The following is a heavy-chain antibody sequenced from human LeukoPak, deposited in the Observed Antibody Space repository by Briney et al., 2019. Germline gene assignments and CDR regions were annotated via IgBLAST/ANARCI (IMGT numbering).Heavy chain of an antibody. CDR2: IGTAGYT. J-gene: IGHJ4*02. CDR1: GFTFSSYD. D-gene: IGHD6-13*01. Sequence: GGSLRLSCAASGFTFSSYDMHWVRQITGKGLEWVSVIGTAGYTHYPDSVKGRFTISRENVKNSVYLQMNSLSAGDTAVYYCARVTGYMVEDYFDYWGQGTLVTVSS. V-gene: IGHV3-13*01. CDR3: ARVTGYMVEDYFDY.